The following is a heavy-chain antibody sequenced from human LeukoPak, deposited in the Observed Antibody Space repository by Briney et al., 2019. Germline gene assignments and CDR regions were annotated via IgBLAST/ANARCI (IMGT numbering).Heavy chain of an antibody. Sequence: SETLSLTCTVSGGSISSYFWSWIRQPPGKGLQWIGYIYSIGNTNYNPSLKSRVTISVDTSKNQFSLKLSSVTAADTAVYYCAALNIATRPWCFDYWGQGTLVTVSP. CDR2: IYSIGNT. V-gene: IGHV4-59*01. D-gene: IGHD6-6*01. J-gene: IGHJ4*02. CDR3: AALNIATRPWCFDY. CDR1: GGSISSYF.